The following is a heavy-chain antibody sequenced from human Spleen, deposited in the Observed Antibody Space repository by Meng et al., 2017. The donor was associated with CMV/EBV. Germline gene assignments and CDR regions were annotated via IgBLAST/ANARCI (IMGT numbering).Heavy chain of an antibody. J-gene: IGHJ4*02. Sequence: YTFGGDYMHGVRQAPGQGLEWMGWINPNSGGTNYAQKFQGRVTMTRDTSISTAYMELSRLRSDDTAIYYCARDQGYDFWSGSTYYFAYWGQGTLVTVSS. CDR1: YTFGGDY. V-gene: IGHV1-2*02. D-gene: IGHD3-3*01. CDR2: INPNSGGT. CDR3: ARDQGYDFWSGSTYYFAY.